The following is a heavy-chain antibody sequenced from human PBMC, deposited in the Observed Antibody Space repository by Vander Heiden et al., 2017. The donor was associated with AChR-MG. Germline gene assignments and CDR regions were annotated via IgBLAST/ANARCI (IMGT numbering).Heavy chain of an antibody. D-gene: IGHD6-19*01. CDR1: GDSVSSNSGA. CDR2: TYYRSKWHK. CDR3: AREQWSNWFHP. J-gene: IGHJ5*02. Sequence: QVQLQQSGPGLVKPSQTLSLTCAISGDSVSSNSGAWNWIRQSPSRGLEWLGRTYYRSKWHKEEAVSVKSRITINPDTSKNQFSLQLNSVTPEDTAVYYCAREQWSNWFHPWGEGTLVTVSS. V-gene: IGHV6-1*01.